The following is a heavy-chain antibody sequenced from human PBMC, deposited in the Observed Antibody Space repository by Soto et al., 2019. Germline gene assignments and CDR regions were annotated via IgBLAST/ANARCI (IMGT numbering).Heavy chain of an antibody. CDR3: VRDRRIYYSDPHDEFVAADYEV. D-gene: IGHD3-22*01. V-gene: IGHV1-69*01. CDR1: GGIFGSHG. CDR2: FIPIFRTL. J-gene: IGHJ3*01. Sequence: QVQLVQSGAEVKKPGSSVRVSCTASGGIFGSHGFSWVRQAPGQRLEWVGGFIPIFRTLTYTEKFQARVRIAADESKNTVYLDMSSLTSEDTAVYYCVRDRRIYYSDPHDEFVAADYEVWGQGTMVSVSS.